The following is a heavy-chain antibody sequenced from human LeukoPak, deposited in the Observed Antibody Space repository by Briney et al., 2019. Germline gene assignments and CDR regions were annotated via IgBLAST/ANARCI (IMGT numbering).Heavy chain of an antibody. D-gene: IGHD3-16*01. CDR1: GGSISSYY. Sequence: SETLSLTCTVSGGSISSYYWSWIRQPPGKGLEWIGYIYYSGSTNYNPSLKSRVTISVDTSKNQFSLKLSSVTAADTAVYFCARHSQWGIIPWAFDIWGRGTMVTVSS. J-gene: IGHJ3*02. CDR3: ARHSQWGIIPWAFDI. CDR2: IYYSGST. V-gene: IGHV4-59*01.